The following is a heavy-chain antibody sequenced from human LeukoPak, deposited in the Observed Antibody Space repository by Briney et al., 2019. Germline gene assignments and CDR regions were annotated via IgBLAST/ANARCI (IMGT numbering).Heavy chain of an antibody. J-gene: IGHJ4*02. CDR2: ISGSGGSA. CDR1: GFIFSSYA. V-gene: IGHV3-23*01. Sequence: GGSLRLSCAASGFIFSSYAMSWVRQAPGKGLEWVSVISGSGGSAYYGDSVRGRFTISRDNSKNTLYLQMNSLSADDTAVCYCAKAAIAESSNWYGIDYWGQGTLVTVSS. D-gene: IGHD6-13*01. CDR3: AKAAIAESSNWYGIDY.